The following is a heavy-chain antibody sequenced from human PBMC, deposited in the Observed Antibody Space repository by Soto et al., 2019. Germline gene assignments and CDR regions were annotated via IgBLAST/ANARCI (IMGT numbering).Heavy chain of an antibody. CDR3: ATDLRGEGWLYTYYYYYGMDV. J-gene: IGHJ6*02. V-gene: IGHV1-24*01. D-gene: IGHD5-12*01. CDR1: GYTNTELS. CDR2: FDPEDGET. Sequence: ASVKVSCKISGYTNTELSRHWVQQATGKGLEWMGGFDPEDGETIYAQKFQGRVTMTEDTSTDIAYMELSSLRSEDTAVYYCATDLRGEGWLYTYYYYYGMDVWGQGTTVTVSS.